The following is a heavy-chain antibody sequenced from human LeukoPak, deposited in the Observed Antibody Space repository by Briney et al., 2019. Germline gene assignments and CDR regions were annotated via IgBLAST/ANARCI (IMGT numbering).Heavy chain of an antibody. CDR2: IGSSGSHI. CDR3: AKDITGSSGLY. D-gene: IGHD6-19*01. Sequence: PGGSLRLSCAGSGFTFSSYRLNWVRQAPGKGLEWVSSIGSSGSHIYYADSVKGRFTISRDNAKNSLFLQMNSLRAEDTAVYYCAKDITGSSGLYWGQGTLVTVSS. J-gene: IGHJ4*02. V-gene: IGHV3-21*06. CDR1: GFTFSSYR.